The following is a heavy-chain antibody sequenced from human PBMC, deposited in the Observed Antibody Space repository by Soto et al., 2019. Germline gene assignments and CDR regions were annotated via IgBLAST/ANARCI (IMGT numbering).Heavy chain of an antibody. V-gene: IGHV3-23*01. J-gene: IGHJ4*02. D-gene: IGHD5-12*01. CDR3: ARTLSGYDY. Sequence: GGSLRLSCAASGFTFSNYGMSWVRQAPGRGLEWVSAITNTGGSTYYADSVKGRFTISRDNSKNMLYLQLNSLRVEDTALYYCARTLSGYDYWGQGTLVTVSS. CDR1: GFTFSNYG. CDR2: ITNTGGST.